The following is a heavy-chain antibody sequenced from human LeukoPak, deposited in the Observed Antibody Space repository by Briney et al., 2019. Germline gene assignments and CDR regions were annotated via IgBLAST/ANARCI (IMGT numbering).Heavy chain of an antibody. CDR1: GGSISSSSYY. CDR2: IYYTGST. Sequence: SETLSLTCTVSGGSISSSSYYWGWIRQPPGKGLEWIGSIYYTGSTNYNPSLKSRVTISIDTSKNQFSLNLSSVTAADTAVYYCARGAEAFHYWGQGTLVTVSS. J-gene: IGHJ4*02. CDR3: ARGAEAFHY. V-gene: IGHV4-39*07.